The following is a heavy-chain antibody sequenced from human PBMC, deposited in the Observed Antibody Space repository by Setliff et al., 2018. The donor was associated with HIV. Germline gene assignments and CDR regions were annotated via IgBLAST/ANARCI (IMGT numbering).Heavy chain of an antibody. CDR3: ARSQRLPGLLPPYWYFDL. D-gene: IGHD6-25*01. Sequence: SETLSLTCAVYGESFSDSYYTWIRQPPGQGLEWIGQISHTGSTTYNSSLKSRVTMSVDSSRNQFSLTLTSMSVPDTAVYFCARSQRLPGLLPPYWYFDLWGRGTLVTVSS. CDR2: ISHTGST. CDR1: GESFSDSY. V-gene: IGHV4-34*01. J-gene: IGHJ2*01.